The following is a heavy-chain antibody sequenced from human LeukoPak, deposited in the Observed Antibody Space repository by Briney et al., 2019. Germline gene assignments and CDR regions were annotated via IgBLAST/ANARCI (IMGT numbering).Heavy chain of an antibody. Sequence: GGALSLSRAASRLTFSSYSMNWVRQPPGRGLEGVASISSSSSYIYYADSVKGRFTISRDNAKNSLYLQMNSLRAEDTAVYYCARQGLSGYGPNYYFDYWGQGTLVTVSS. CDR3: ARQGLSGYGPNYYFDY. CDR2: ISSSSSYI. D-gene: IGHD5-12*01. V-gene: IGHV3-21*01. J-gene: IGHJ4*02. CDR1: RLTFSSYS.